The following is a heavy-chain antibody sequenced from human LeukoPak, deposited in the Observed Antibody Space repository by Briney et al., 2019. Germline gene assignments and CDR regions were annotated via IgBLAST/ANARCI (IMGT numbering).Heavy chain of an antibody. D-gene: IGHD3-3*01. J-gene: IGHJ4*02. V-gene: IGHV3-30*02. CDR2: IRYDGSIK. CDR1: GFTFSSYG. CDR3: AKDTYYDFWSGYPDY. Sequence: GGSLRLSCTASGFTFSSYGMHWVRKAPGKGLEWVAFIRYDGSIKYYADSVKGRFAISRNNSKNTMYLQMNSLRAEDTAVYYCAKDTYYDFWSGYPDYWGQGTLVTVSS.